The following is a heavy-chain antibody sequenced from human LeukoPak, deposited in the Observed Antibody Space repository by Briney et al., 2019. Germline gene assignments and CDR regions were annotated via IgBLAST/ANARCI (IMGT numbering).Heavy chain of an antibody. CDR3: ARASGAYDYSNYRGFDP. J-gene: IGHJ5*02. Sequence: SQTLSLTCTVSGGSISSGSYYWSWIRQPAGKGLEWIGRIYTSGSTNYNPSLKSRVTISVDTSKNQFSLKVSSVTAADTAVYYCARASGAYDYSNYRGFDPWGQGTLVTVSS. CDR2: IYTSGST. CDR1: GGSISSGSYY. D-gene: IGHD4-11*01. V-gene: IGHV4-61*02.